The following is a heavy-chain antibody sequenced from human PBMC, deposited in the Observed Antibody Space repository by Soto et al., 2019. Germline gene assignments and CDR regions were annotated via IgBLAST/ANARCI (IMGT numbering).Heavy chain of an antibody. D-gene: IGHD5-18*01. CDR3: ARHRDSHGYLLDY. V-gene: IGHV4-59*08. CDR2: IYYSGST. CDR1: GGSISSYY. J-gene: IGHJ4*02. Sequence: SETLSLTCTVSGGSISSYYWSWIRQPPGKGLEWIGYIYYSGSTNYNPSLKSRVTISVDTSKNQFSLKLSSVTAADTAVYYCARHRDSHGYLLDYWGQGTLVTVSS.